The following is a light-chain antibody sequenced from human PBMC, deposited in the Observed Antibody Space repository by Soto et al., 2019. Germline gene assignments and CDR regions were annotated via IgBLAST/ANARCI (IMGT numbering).Light chain of an antibody. Sequence: EIVLTQSPVTLSLSPGERATLSCRASQSVSSYLAWYQQKPGQAHRLLIYNASNRATGIPARFSGSGSGTDFTLTISSLEPEDLAVYYCQQRSNWPLTFGGGTTVEIK. CDR3: QQRSNWPLT. J-gene: IGKJ4*01. V-gene: IGKV3-11*01. CDR2: NAS. CDR1: QSVSSY.